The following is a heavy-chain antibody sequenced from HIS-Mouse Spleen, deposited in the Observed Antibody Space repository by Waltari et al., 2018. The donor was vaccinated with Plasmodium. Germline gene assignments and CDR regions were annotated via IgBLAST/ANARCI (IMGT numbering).Heavy chain of an antibody. V-gene: IGHV4-39*07. Sequence: QLQLQESGPGLVKPSETLSLTCPVSGGSISSSSYSWGWIRQPPGKGLEWIGSIYYSGSTYYNPSLKSRVTISVDTSKNQFSLKLSSVTAADTAVYYCARDRITGTSYFDYWGQGTLVTVSS. CDR2: IYYSGST. D-gene: IGHD1-7*01. CDR1: GGSISSSSYS. J-gene: IGHJ4*02. CDR3: ARDRITGTSYFDY.